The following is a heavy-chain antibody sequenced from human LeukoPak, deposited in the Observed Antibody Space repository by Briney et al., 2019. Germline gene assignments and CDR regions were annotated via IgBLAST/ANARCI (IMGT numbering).Heavy chain of an antibody. CDR3: ATVPRSGYYCFDY. D-gene: IGHD5-12*01. CDR2: ISGSGGST. CDR1: GFTFRSYA. V-gene: IGHV3-23*01. J-gene: IGHJ4*02. Sequence: GGSLRLSCAASGFTFRSYAMTWVRQAPGKGLEWVSFISGSGGSTYYADSVKGRFTISKDKSRNTLFLQMNSLRAEDTAVYYCATVPRSGYYCFDYWGQGTLVTVSS.